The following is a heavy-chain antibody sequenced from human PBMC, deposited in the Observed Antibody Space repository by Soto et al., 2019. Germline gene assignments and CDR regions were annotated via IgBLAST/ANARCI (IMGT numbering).Heavy chain of an antibody. V-gene: IGHV1-46*03. CDR3: ARVYCSGGSCYSIDY. J-gene: IGHJ4*02. CDR2: INPSGGST. Sequence: EASVKVSCKASGYTFTSYDINWVRQAPGQGLEWMGIINPSGGSTSYAQKFQGRVTMTRDASTSTVYMELSSLRSEDTAVYYCARVYCSGGSCYSIDYWGQGTLVTVSS. D-gene: IGHD2-15*01. CDR1: GYTFTSYD.